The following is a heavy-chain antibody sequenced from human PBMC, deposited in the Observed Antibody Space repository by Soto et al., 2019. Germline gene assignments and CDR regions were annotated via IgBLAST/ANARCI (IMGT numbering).Heavy chain of an antibody. CDR3: ARQTDGGRFDY. J-gene: IGHJ4*02. Sequence: PGESLKISCKGSGYNFNYWIGWVRQMSGKGLEWMGIINPGDSDTRYNPYFQGQVTFSVDKSISTAYLQWGSLKASDTAIYYCARQTDGGRFDYWGQGTLVTVSS. CDR1: GYNFNYW. V-gene: IGHV5-51*01. D-gene: IGHD2-15*01. CDR2: INPGDSDT.